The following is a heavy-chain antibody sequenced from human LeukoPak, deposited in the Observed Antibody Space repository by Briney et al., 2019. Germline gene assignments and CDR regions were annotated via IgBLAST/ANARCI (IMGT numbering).Heavy chain of an antibody. J-gene: IGHJ4*02. D-gene: IGHD5-18*01. Sequence: ASVKVSCKASGYTFTDYYIHWVRQAPGQGLEWMGRINPHSGGTNYAQKFQGRVTMTRDTSISTAYMDLSRLRSDDAAVYFCARGAGGYSYGFDYWGQGTLVTVSS. CDR1: GYTFTDYY. V-gene: IGHV1-2*06. CDR3: ARGAGGYSYGFDY. CDR2: INPHSGGT.